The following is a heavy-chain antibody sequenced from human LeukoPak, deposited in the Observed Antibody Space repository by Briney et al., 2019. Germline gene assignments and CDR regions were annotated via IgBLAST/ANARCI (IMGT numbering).Heavy chain of an antibody. CDR3: ASGSGTTVITPDAFDI. V-gene: IGHV4-59*01. Sequence: SETLSLTCTVSGGSISSYYWSSIRQPPGKGLEWIGYIYYSGSTNYNPSLKSRVTISVDTSKNQFSLKLSSVTAADTAVYYCASGSGTTVITPDAFDIWGQGTMVTVSS. CDR1: GGSISSYY. J-gene: IGHJ3*02. D-gene: IGHD4-23*01. CDR2: IYYSGST.